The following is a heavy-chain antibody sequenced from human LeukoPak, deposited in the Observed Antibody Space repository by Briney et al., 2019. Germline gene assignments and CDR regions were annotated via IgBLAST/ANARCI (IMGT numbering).Heavy chain of an antibody. CDR2: ISWNSGSI. V-gene: IGHV3-9*01. Sequence: PGRSLRLSCAASGFTFDDYAMHWVRQAPGKGLEWVSGISWNSGSIGYADSVKGRFTISRDNAKNSLYLQMNSLRAEDTAVYYCAKWLVGASAFDIWGQGTMVTVSS. D-gene: IGHD5-12*01. CDR3: AKWLVGASAFDI. J-gene: IGHJ3*02. CDR1: GFTFDDYA.